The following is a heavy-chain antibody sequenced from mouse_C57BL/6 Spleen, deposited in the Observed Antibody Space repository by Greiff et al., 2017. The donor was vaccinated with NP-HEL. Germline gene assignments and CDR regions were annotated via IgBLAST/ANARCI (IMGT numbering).Heavy chain of an antibody. CDR1: GYTFTSYG. D-gene: IGHD1-1*01. V-gene: IGHV1-81*01. Sequence: QVQLQQSGAELARPGASVKLSCKASGYTFTSYGISWVKQRTGQGLEWIGEIYPRSGNTYYNEKFKGKATLTADKSSSTACMELRSLTSEDSAVYFCARGEGHTVVATRDYWGQGTTLTVSS. J-gene: IGHJ2*01. CDR2: IYPRSGNT. CDR3: ARGEGHTVVATRDY.